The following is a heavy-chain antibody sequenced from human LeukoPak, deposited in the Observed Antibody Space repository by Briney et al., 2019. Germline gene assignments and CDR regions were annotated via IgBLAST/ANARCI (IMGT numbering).Heavy chain of an antibody. CDR3: AKRQGGYGFDY. V-gene: IGHV3-23*01. D-gene: IGHD3-22*01. Sequence: PGGSLRLSCAASGFTFSNYAMSWVRQAPGKGLEWVSGISGSGDTTYQADSVKGRFTISRDNSKNTLYLQMNSLGAEDTAVYYCAKRQGGYGFDYWGQGILVTVSS. J-gene: IGHJ4*02. CDR1: GFTFSNYA. CDR2: ISGSGDTT.